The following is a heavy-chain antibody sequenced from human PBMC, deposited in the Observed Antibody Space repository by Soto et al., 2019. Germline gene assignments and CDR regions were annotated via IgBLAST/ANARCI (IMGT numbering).Heavy chain of an antibody. CDR1: GASIITDNYF. CDR2: ISYSGRT. CDR3: ARGVKVGPTLGGNWFDH. V-gene: IGHV4-39*01. Sequence: PSETLSLTCTVSGASIITDNYFWVWIRQSPRRGLELIGSISYSGRTYDNPSLQSRVTISIDASKNQFSLKLTSVTTADTAVYYCARGVKVGPTLGGNWFDHWGQGTLVTVSS. D-gene: IGHD1-26*01. J-gene: IGHJ5*02.